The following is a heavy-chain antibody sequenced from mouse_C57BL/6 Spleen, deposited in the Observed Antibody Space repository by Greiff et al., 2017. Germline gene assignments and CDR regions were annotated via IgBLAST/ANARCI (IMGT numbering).Heavy chain of an antibody. Sequence: QVQLKESGAELARPGASVKLSCKASGYTFTSYGISWVKQRTGQGLEWIGEIYPRSGNTYYNEKFKGKATLTADKSSSTAYMELRSLTSEDSAVYFCAGITTVVATDWFAYWGQGTLVTVSA. J-gene: IGHJ3*01. CDR2: IYPRSGNT. CDR1: GYTFTSYG. D-gene: IGHD1-1*01. CDR3: AGITTVVATDWFAY. V-gene: IGHV1-81*01.